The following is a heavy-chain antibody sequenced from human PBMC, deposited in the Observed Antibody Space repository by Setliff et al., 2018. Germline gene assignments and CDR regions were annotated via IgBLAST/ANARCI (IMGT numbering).Heavy chain of an antibody. Sequence: ASVKVSCKASGYTFTGYYMHWVRQAPGQGLEWMGWINPNSGGTNYAQKFRGWVTMTRDTSISTAYMELSRLRSDDTAVYYCARDLLYSGSYFGYYYGMDVWGQGTTVTVSS. CDR1: GYTFTGYY. V-gene: IGHV1-2*04. CDR2: INPNSGGT. CDR3: ARDLLYSGSYFGYYYGMDV. D-gene: IGHD1-26*01. J-gene: IGHJ6*02.